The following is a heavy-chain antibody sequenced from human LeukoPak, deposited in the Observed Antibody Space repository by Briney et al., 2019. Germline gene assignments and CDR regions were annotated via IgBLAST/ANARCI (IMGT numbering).Heavy chain of an antibody. J-gene: IGHJ4*02. V-gene: IGHV1-2*02. Sequence: ASVKVSCKASGYTFTGYYMHWVRQAPGQGLEWMGWINPNSGGTNYAQKFQGRVTMTRDTSINTAYMELSRLRSDDTAVYYCARVTGEDYGDYYWGQGTLVTVSS. CDR2: INPNSGGT. D-gene: IGHD4-17*01. CDR1: GYTFTGYY. CDR3: ARVTGEDYGDYY.